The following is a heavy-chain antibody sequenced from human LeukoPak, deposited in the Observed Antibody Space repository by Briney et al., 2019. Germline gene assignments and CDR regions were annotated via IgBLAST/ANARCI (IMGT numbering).Heavy chain of an antibody. V-gene: IGHV3-74*01. D-gene: IGHD4-17*01. CDR2: INRDGRST. J-gene: IGHJ4*02. CDR3: ALPLRDGDFYFDY. CDR1: GFSFSNYE. Sequence: GGSLRLSCAASGFSFSNYEMNWVRQAPGKGLVWVSRINRDGRSTNYADSVKGRFTISRDNAKNTVFLQMNSLRAEDTAVYYCALPLRDGDFYFDYWGQGALVTVSS.